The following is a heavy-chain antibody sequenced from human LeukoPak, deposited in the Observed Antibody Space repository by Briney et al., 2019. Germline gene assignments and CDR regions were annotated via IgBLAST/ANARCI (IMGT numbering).Heavy chain of an antibody. V-gene: IGHV1-18*01. CDR2: ISGYNGDT. D-gene: IGHD2-2*02. Sequence: ASVKVSCKASGFIFTKYGISWVRQAPGQGLEWVGWISGYNGDTNYAQKLQGRVTMTTDTSTTTAYMELRSLRSDDTAVYYCATAPVVLGYCSSTSCYTVDYWGQGTLVTVSS. CDR3: ATAPVVLGYCSSTSCYTVDY. CDR1: GFIFTKYG. J-gene: IGHJ4*02.